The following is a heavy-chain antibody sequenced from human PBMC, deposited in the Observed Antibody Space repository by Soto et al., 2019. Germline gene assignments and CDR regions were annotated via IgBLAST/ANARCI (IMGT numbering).Heavy chain of an antibody. CDR1: GYTFTGYY. V-gene: IGHV1-2*02. J-gene: IGHJ6*02. CDR3: ARDRYYYYYYGMDV. Sequence: GASVKVSCKASGYTFTGYYMHWVRQAPGQGLEWMGWINPNSGGTNYAQKFQGRVTMTRDTSISTAYMELSRLRSDDTAVYYCARDRYYYYYYGMDVWGQGTTVTVPS. CDR2: INPNSGGT.